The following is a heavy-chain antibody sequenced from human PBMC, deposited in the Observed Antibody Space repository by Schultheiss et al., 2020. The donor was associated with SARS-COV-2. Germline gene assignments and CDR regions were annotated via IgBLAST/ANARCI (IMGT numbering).Heavy chain of an antibody. CDR2: ISGSGGST. CDR3: TTGRNCSNGVCYAPSWFDP. V-gene: IGHV3-23*01. D-gene: IGHD2-8*01. J-gene: IGHJ5*02. Sequence: GGSLRLSCAASGFTFSSYAMSWVRQAPGKGLEWVSAISGSGGSTYYADSVKGRFTISRDNSKNTLYLQMNSLRAEDTAVYYCTTGRNCSNGVCYAPSWFDPWGQGTLVTVSS. CDR1: GFTFSSYA.